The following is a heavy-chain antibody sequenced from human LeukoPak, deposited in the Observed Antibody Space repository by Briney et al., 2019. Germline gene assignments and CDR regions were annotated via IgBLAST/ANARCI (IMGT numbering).Heavy chain of an antibody. D-gene: IGHD4-23*01. CDR1: GVSISSYS. CDR3: ARLHGGKGQYYFDF. V-gene: IGHV4-4*09. Sequence: PSETLSLTCTACGVSISSYSWSWIRQPPGKGKEWIGYISTSGSTNSNPSLKSRVTMSVDTSQSQFSLNLSSVAAADTAVYYCARLHGGKGQYYFDFWGQGTLVTVSS. J-gene: IGHJ4*02. CDR2: ISTSGST.